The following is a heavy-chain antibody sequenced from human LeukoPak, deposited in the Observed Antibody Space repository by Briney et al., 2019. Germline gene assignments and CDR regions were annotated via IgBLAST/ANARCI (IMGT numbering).Heavy chain of an antibody. D-gene: IGHD3-22*01. Sequence: GRSLRLSCAASGFTFSSYAMHWVRQAPGKGLEWVSAISGSGGSTYYADSVKGRFTISRDNSKNTLYLQMNSLRAEDTAVYYCAKGVSYYYDSSGYYYPYWGQGTLVTVSS. CDR2: ISGSGGST. CDR3: AKGVSYYYDSSGYYYPY. V-gene: IGHV3-23*01. CDR1: GFTFSSYA. J-gene: IGHJ4*02.